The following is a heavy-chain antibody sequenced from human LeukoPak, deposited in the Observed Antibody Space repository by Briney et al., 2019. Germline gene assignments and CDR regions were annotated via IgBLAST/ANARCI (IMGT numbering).Heavy chain of an antibody. D-gene: IGHD5-18*01. CDR2: ISSSSSYI. Sequence: GGSLRLSCAASGFTFSSYWMSWVRQAPGKGLEWVSSISSSSSYIYYADSVKGRFTISRDNAKNSLYLQMNSLRAEDTAVYYCARDGYSYGPGSPLDYWGQGTLVTVSS. CDR3: ARDGYSYGPGSPLDY. CDR1: GFTFSSYW. J-gene: IGHJ4*02. V-gene: IGHV3-21*01.